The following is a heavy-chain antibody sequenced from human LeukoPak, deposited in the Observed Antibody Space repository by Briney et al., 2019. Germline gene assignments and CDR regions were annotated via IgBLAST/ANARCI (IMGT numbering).Heavy chain of an antibody. CDR1: GFTFSSYW. J-gene: IGHJ4*02. CDR2: ISGSGGST. Sequence: PGGSLRLSCAASGFTFSSYWMTWVRQAPGKGLEWVSAISGSGGSTYYADSVKGRFTISRDNSKNTLYLQMNSLRAEDTAVYYCAKSGSGYFDYWGQGTLVTVSS. CDR3: AKSGSGYFDY. D-gene: IGHD1-26*01. V-gene: IGHV3-23*01.